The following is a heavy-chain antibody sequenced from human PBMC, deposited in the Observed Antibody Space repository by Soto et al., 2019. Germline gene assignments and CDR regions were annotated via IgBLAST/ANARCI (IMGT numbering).Heavy chain of an antibody. V-gene: IGHV3-23*01. J-gene: IGHJ4*02. D-gene: IGHD3-10*01. Sequence: GGSLRLSCAASGFTFNRYAMSWVRQAPGKGLEWVSAITSSGENTDYANAVKGRFTISRDNSKNTLYLQLSSLTAEDTAVYYCAKKVNSGPGSQYFDYWGQGTLVTVSS. CDR2: ITSSGENT. CDR3: AKKVNSGPGSQYFDY. CDR1: GFTFNRYA.